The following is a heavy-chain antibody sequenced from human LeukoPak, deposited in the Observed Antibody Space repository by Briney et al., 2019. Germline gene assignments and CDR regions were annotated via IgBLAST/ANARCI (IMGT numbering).Heavy chain of an antibody. Sequence: GGSLRLSCAASGFTLSSNYMSWVRQAPGKGLEWVSVIYSGGSTYYPDSVTGRFTISRDNSKNTLYLQMNSLRAEDTAVYYCARDTECAFDMWGEGTMVTVSS. D-gene: IGHD1-14*01. CDR3: ARDTECAFDM. V-gene: IGHV3-66*01. J-gene: IGHJ3*02. CDR2: IYSGGST. CDR1: GFTLSSNY.